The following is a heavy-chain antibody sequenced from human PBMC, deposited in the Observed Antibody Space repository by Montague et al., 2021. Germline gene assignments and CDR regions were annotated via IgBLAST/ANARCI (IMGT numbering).Heavy chain of an antibody. J-gene: IGHJ2*01. CDR2: TSNDGTFK. CDR3: AKPIVPTGTWFFDL. CDR1: GFTSRNSA. V-gene: IGHV3-30*18. D-gene: IGHD1-1*01. Sequence: SLRLSCAASGFTSRNSAMHWVRQAPGKGLEWVAATSNDGTFKYYVDSVKGRFTISRDNSMNTLYLQMNSLRPEDTAVYYCAKPIVPTGTWFFDLWGRGILVTVSS.